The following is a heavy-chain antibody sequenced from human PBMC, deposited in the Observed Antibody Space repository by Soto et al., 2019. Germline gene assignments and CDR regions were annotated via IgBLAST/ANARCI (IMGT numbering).Heavy chain of an antibody. J-gene: IGHJ4*02. D-gene: IGHD2-21*02. CDR3: ARGGHVVVVTAALDY. V-gene: IGHV1-46*01. CDR2: VNPSGGHT. CDR1: GDTFTDYY. Sequence: QVQLMQSGAEVKKPGASVKVSCKASGDTFTDYYIHWVRQAPGQGLEWMGTVNPSGGHTTYAQHVRGRVTMTRDASTSTLSMELTSLTSDDTAVYYCARGGHVVVVTAALDYWGQGTLVTVSS.